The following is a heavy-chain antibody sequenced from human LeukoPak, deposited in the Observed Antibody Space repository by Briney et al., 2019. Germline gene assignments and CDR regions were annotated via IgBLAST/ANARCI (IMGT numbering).Heavy chain of an antibody. D-gene: IGHD3/OR15-3a*01. CDR2: IYTSGST. Sequence: SETLSLTCTVSGGSISSGSYYWSWIRQPAGKGLEWIGRIYTSGSTNYNPSLKSRVTISVDTSKNQFSLKLSSVTAADTAVYYCAGFSWTPSYYYYYYMGVWGKGATVTISS. CDR3: AGFSWTPSYYYYYYMGV. V-gene: IGHV4-61*02. CDR1: GGSISSGSYY. J-gene: IGHJ6*03.